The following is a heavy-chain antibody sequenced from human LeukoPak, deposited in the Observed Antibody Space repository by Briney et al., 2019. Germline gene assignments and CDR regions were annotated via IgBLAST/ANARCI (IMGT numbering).Heavy chain of an antibody. CDR2: IYYSGST. CDR1: GYSISSSNW. CDR3: ARKGGDYVWGSYPLDY. V-gene: IGHV4-28*01. D-gene: IGHD3-16*01. Sequence: SETLSLTCTVSGYSISSSNWWGWIRQPPGKGLEWIGYIYYSGSTYYNPSLKSRVTMSVDTSKNQFSLKLSSVTAVDTAVYYCARKGGDYVWGSYPLDYWGQGTLVTVSS. J-gene: IGHJ4*02.